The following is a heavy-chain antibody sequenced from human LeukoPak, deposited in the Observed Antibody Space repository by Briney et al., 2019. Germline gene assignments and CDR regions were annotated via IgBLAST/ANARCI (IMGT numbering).Heavy chain of an antibody. V-gene: IGHV4-31*03. CDR2: IYYSGST. Sequence: PSQTLSLTCTVSGGSISSGGYYWSWIRQHPGKGLEWIGYIYYSGSTYYNPSLKSRVTISVDTSKNQFSLKLSSVTAADTAVYYCARGLLPEDYYDSSGGYYMDVWGKGTTVTVSS. CDR3: ARGLLPEDYYDSSGGYYMDV. J-gene: IGHJ6*03. CDR1: GGSISSGGYY. D-gene: IGHD3-22*01.